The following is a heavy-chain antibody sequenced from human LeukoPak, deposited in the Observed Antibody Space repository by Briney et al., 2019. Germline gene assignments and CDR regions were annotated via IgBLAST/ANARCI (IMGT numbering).Heavy chain of an antibody. V-gene: IGHV3-48*03. D-gene: IGHD3-10*01. CDR1: GFTFSSYE. CDR2: ISSSGSTI. Sequence: PGGSLRLSCAASGFTFSSYEMNWVRQAPGKGLEWVSYISSSGSTIYYADSVKGRFTISRDNAKNSLYLQMNSLRAEDTAVYHCAKDSSEGSHMVRGFIDYWGQGTLVTVSS. J-gene: IGHJ4*02. CDR3: AKDSSEGSHMVRGFIDY.